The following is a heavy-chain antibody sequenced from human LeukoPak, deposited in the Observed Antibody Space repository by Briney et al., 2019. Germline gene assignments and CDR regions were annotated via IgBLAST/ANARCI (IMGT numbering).Heavy chain of an antibody. CDR1: GGSISTYY. Sequence: PSETLSLTCTVSGGSISTYYWSWIRQSPGKGLEWIGSIYYSGSTYYNPSLKSRVTISVDTSKNQFSLKLSSVTAADTAVYYCARTWGDIWGQGTMVTVSS. D-gene: IGHD1-26*01. CDR3: ARTWGDI. J-gene: IGHJ3*02. V-gene: IGHV4-59*05. CDR2: IYYSGST.